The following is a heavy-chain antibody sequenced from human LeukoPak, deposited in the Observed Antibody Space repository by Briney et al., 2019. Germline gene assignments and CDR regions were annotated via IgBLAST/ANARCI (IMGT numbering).Heavy chain of an antibody. Sequence: GGSLRLSCAASGFTFSDSALHWVRQASGKGLEWVGRIRSKANSYATAYAASVKGRFTISRDDSKNTAYLQMNSLKTEDTAVYYCTRLVLGDSSGYYVFDYWGQGTLVTVSS. J-gene: IGHJ4*02. V-gene: IGHV3-73*01. CDR3: TRLVLGDSSGYYVFDY. D-gene: IGHD3-22*01. CDR1: GFTFSDSA. CDR2: IRSKANSYAT.